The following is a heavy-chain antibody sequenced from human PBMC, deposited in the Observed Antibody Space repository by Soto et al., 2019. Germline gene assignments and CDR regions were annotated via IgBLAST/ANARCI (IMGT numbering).Heavy chain of an antibody. CDR2: ISSSSSTI. J-gene: IGHJ6*02. V-gene: IGHV3-48*01. Sequence: PGGSLRLSCAASGFTFSSYSMNWVRQAPGKGLEWVSYISSSSSTIYYADSVKGRFTISRDNAKNLLYLHMNSLRVEDTALYYCARQKDSSGYYYYYYGMDVWGQGTTVTVSS. CDR1: GFTFSSYS. D-gene: IGHD3-22*01. CDR3: ARQKDSSGYYYYYYGMDV.